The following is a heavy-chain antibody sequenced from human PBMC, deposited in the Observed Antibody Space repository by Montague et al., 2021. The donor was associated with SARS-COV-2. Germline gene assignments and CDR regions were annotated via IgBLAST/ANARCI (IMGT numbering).Heavy chain of an antibody. CDR3: TSGRAGNYTVMDV. Sequence: YNDYAVSVKGRVTINPDTSKNQFSLQLNSVTHADTAIYYCTSGRAGNYTVMDVWGQGTTVTVSS. J-gene: IGHJ6*02. V-gene: IGHV6-1*01. D-gene: IGHD3-10*01. CDR2: YN.